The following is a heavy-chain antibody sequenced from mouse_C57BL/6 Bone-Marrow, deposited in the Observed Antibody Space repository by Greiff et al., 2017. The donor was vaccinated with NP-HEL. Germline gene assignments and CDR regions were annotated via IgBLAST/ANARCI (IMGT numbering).Heavy chain of an antibody. Sequence: QVQLKESGPGLVAPSQSLSITCTVSGFSLTSYAISWVRQPPGKGLEWLGVIWTGGGTNYNSALKSRLSISKDNSKSQVFLKMNSLQTDDTARYYCARNRGIYYDYLRYFDVWGTGTTVTVSS. J-gene: IGHJ1*03. CDR3: ARNRGIYYDYLRYFDV. D-gene: IGHD2-4*01. V-gene: IGHV2-9-1*01. CDR2: IWTGGGT. CDR1: GFSLTSYA.